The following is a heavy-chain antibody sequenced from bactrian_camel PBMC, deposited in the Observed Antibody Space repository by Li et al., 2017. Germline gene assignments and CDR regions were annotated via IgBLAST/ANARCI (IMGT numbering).Heavy chain of an antibody. V-gene: IGHV3S40*01. Sequence: VQLVESGGGSVRAGDSLTLSCAGSRYTYTSNCWGWFRQVPGKEREGVAAINTAVGSTYYADSVKGRFTISLNNAKKRVYLQMNNLKTEDTAVYYCATLSGGWSFGYWGQGTQVTVS. CDR2: INTAVGST. D-gene: IGHD6*01. CDR1: RYTYTSNC. CDR3: ATLSGGWSFGY. J-gene: IGHJ4*01.